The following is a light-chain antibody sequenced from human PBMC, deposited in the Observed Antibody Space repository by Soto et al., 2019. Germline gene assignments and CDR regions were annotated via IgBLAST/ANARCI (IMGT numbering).Light chain of an antibody. Sequence: EVVLTQSPGTLSLSPGERXTLSXRASQRVNSNYFAWYQQKPGQAPRLLVFGASTRATGIPDRFSGSGSGTDFTLTISRLEPEDXXXXXXXXXXXXXGIFTFGPGTKVDIK. V-gene: IGKV3-20*01. J-gene: IGKJ3*01. CDR2: GAS. CDR3: XXXXXXXGIFT. CDR1: QRVNSNY.